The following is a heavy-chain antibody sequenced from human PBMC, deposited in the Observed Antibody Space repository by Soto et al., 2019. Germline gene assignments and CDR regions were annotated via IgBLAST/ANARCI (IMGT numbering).Heavy chain of an antibody. D-gene: IGHD6-13*01. CDR3: AGGRTAGTFDY. V-gene: IGHV1-69*02. CDR2: FIPILGIA. CDR1: GGTFSSYT. Sequence: QVQLVQSGAEVKKPGSSVKVSCKASGGTFSSYTISWVRQAPGQGLEWMGRFIPILGIANYAQKFQGRVTITADKSTSTAYMELSSLRSEDTAVYYCAGGRTAGTFDYWGQGTLVTVSS. J-gene: IGHJ4*02.